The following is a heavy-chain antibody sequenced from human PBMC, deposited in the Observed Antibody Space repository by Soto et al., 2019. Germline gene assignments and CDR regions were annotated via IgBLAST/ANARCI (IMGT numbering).Heavy chain of an antibody. Sequence: DVQVVESGGGLVQPGGSLRLSCAVSGFAVSSNYINWVRQAPGKGLEWVSVIHSGGNTYYADSVKGRFTISRDNSKNIVHLQMNSLRGEDTALYYCARDPFGGFIVDGAPPEYWGQGTLVTVSS. V-gene: IGHV3-66*01. CDR3: ARDPFGGFIVDGAPPEY. CDR2: IHSGGNT. D-gene: IGHD3-16*02. CDR1: GFAVSSNY. J-gene: IGHJ4*02.